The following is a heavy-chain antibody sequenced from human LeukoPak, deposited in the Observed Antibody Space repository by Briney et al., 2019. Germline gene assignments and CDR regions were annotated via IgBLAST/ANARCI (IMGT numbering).Heavy chain of an antibody. CDR2: TYYRSTWYN. Sequence: SQTLSLTCAISGDSVSSNSAARNWIRQSPSRGLEWLGRTYYRSTWYNDYAVSVKSRITFNRDTSKNQFSLQLDSVTPDDTAVYYCARDWLGYYLDYWGQGTLVAVSS. V-gene: IGHV6-1*01. J-gene: IGHJ4*02. CDR3: ARDWLGYYLDY. D-gene: IGHD6-19*01. CDR1: GDSVSSNSAA.